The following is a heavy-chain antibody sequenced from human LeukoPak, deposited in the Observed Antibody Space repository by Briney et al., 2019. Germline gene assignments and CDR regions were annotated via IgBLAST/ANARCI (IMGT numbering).Heavy chain of an antibody. V-gene: IGHV1-69*13. CDR2: IIPIFGTA. J-gene: IGHJ4*02. CDR3: ARGQDDRSGTFDY. CDR1: GGTFSSYA. Sequence: ASVKVSCKASGGTFSSYAISWVRQAPRQGLEWMGGIIPIFGTANYAQKFQGRVTITADESTSTAYMELSSLRSEDTAVYYCARGQDDRSGTFDYWGQGTLVTVSS. D-gene: IGHD3-22*01.